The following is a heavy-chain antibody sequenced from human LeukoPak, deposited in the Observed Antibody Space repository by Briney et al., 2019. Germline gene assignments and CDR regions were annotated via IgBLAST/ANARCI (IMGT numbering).Heavy chain of an antibody. V-gene: IGHV1-8*02. CDR3: ARLRRASYYYYYYYMDV. J-gene: IGHJ6*03. CDR1: GYTFTSYD. D-gene: IGHD5-12*01. Sequence: ASVKVSCKASGYTFTSYDINWVRQATGQGLEWMGWMNPNSGNTGYAQKFQGRVTMTRNTSISTAYMELSSLRSEDTAVYYCARLRRASYYYYYYYMDVWGKGTTVTISS. CDR2: MNPNSGNT.